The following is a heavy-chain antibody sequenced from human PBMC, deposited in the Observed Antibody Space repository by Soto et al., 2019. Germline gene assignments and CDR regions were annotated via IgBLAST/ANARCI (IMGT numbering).Heavy chain of an antibody. Sequence: ASVKVSCKASGYTFTSYGISWVRQAPGQGLEWMGWIRAYNGNTNYAQKFQGRVTMTTDTSTSTAYMELRSLRSDDTAVYYCASVRDLQSFWGQGSLVPGSS. CDR2: IRAYNGNT. CDR3: ASVRDLQSF. CDR1: GYTFTSYG. D-gene: IGHD4-4*01. J-gene: IGHJ4*02. V-gene: IGHV1-18*01.